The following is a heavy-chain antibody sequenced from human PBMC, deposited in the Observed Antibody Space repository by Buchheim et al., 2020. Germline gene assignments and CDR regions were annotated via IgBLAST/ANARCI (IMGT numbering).Heavy chain of an antibody. CDR1: GYTFTSYG. V-gene: IGHV1-18*01. Sequence: QVQLVQSGAEVKKPGASVKVSCKASGYTFTSYGISWVRQAPGQGLEWMGWISAYNGNTNYAQKLQGRVTMTTDTSTRTAYMELRSLRSDDTAVYYCARGYSGYDYPWLAAAGTYYFDYWGQGTL. J-gene: IGHJ4*02. CDR2: ISAYNGNT. D-gene: IGHD5-12*01. CDR3: ARGYSGYDYPWLAAAGTYYFDY.